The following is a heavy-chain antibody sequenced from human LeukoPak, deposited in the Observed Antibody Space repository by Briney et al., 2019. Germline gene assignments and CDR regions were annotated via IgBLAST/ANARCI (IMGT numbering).Heavy chain of an antibody. J-gene: IGHJ6*02. Sequence: ASVKVSCKTSGYTFTSYYIHWVRQAPGQGLEWMGIINPSSGATNYAQKLQGRVTMTTDTSTSTAYMELRSLRSDDTAVYYCARELAASSWYGMDVWGQGTTVTVSS. CDR2: INPSSGAT. D-gene: IGHD2-15*01. CDR1: GYTFTSYY. CDR3: ARELAASSWYGMDV. V-gene: IGHV1-46*01.